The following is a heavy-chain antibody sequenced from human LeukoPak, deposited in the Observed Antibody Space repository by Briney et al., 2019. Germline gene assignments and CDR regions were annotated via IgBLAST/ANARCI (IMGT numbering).Heavy chain of an antibody. Sequence: GGSLRLSCSPSGFKFDDYAMHWVRRTPGKGLEWVSFISGDGVSTYSVDSLKGRFTISRDNSKRSLDLQMNSLRTEDTAVYYCAKGGGSGWAPLDYWGQGTLVTVSS. D-gene: IGHD6-19*01. CDR2: ISGDGVST. V-gene: IGHV3-43*02. J-gene: IGHJ4*02. CDR1: GFKFDDYA. CDR3: AKGGGSGWAPLDY.